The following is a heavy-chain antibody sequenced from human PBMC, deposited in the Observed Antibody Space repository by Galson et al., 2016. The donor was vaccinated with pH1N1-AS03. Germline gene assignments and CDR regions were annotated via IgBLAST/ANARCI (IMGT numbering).Heavy chain of an antibody. CDR1: GFTFNQYA. CDR3: ARELWFGVDY. CDR2: VSYDGAHT. V-gene: IGHV3-30-3*01. Sequence: SLRLSCAASGFTFNQYAMRWVRQAPGKGLEWVGPVSYDGAHTYYADSVKGRFTISRGNSENTLYLQMNSLGPEDTAVYYCARELWFGVDYWGPGTLVTVSS. D-gene: IGHD3-10*01. J-gene: IGHJ4*01.